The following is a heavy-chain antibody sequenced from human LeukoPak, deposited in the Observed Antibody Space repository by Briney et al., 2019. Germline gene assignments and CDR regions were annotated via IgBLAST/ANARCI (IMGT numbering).Heavy chain of an antibody. Sequence: PGGSLRLSYAASEFTFSSYAMHWVRQAPGKGLEWVAVISYDGSNKYYADSVKGRFTISRDNSKNTLYLQMNSLRAEDTAVYYCARRAGVRGRAAFDIWGQGTMVTVSS. CDR2: ISYDGSNK. V-gene: IGHV3-30*14. CDR3: ARRAGVRGRAAFDI. D-gene: IGHD3-10*01. CDR1: EFTFSSYA. J-gene: IGHJ3*02.